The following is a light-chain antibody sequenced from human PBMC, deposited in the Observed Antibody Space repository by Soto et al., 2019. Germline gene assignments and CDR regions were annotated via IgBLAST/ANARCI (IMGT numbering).Light chain of an antibody. J-gene: IGKJ5*01. Sequence: DIRMTQSPSSLSASVGDRVTITCRASQSIDSYLNWYQQKPGKVPKLLIFAATSLQSGVPSRFSGSGSGTDFSLTISSLQPEDFAVYYCQEYDGAPPITFGLGRLLEIK. V-gene: IGKV1-39*02. CDR3: QEYDGAPPIT. CDR1: QSIDSY. CDR2: AAT.